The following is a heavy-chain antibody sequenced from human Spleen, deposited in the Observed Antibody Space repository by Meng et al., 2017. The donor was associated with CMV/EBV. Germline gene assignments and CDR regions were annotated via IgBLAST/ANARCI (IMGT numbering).Heavy chain of an antibody. CDR3: AKYSAVGERMYYLDC. J-gene: IGHJ4*02. V-gene: IGHV3-23*01. CDR2: IGPSGGST. CDR1: GFTFSKYA. Sequence: GGSLRLSCVVSGFTFSKYAMSWVRQAPGKGLEWVSGIGPSGGSTYYADSVKGRITISRDNSKNTLYLQMNSLRAEDTAVYYCAKYSAVGERMYYLDCWGQGTLVTVSS. D-gene: IGHD2-21*01.